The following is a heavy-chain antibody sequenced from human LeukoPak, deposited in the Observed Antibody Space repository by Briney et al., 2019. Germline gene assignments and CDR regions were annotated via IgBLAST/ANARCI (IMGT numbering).Heavy chain of an antibody. J-gene: IGHJ5*02. CDR1: GGSFSGYY. CDR2: INHSGST. D-gene: IGHD6-13*01. V-gene: IGHV4-34*01. Sequence: SETLSLTCAVYGGSFSGYYWSWIRQPPGKGLEWIGEINHSGSTNYNPSLKSRVTISVDTSKNQFSLKLSSVTAADTAVYYCARIVGSGYSSSRRGNWFDPWGQGTLVTVSS. CDR3: ARIVGSGYSSSRRGNWFDP.